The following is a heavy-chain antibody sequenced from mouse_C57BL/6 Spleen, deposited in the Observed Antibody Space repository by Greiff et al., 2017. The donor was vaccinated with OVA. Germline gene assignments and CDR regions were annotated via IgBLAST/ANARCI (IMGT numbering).Heavy chain of an antibody. J-gene: IGHJ1*03. D-gene: IGHD2-2*01. Sequence: EVKLMESGGGLVKPGGSLKLSCAASGFTFSDYGMHWVRQAPETGLEWVAYISSGSSTIYYADTVKGRFTISRDNAKNTLFLQMTSLRSEDTAMYYCAKNGYYWYFDVWGTGTTVTVSS. CDR3: AKNGYYWYFDV. CDR2: ISSGSSTI. V-gene: IGHV5-17*01. CDR1: GFTFSDYG.